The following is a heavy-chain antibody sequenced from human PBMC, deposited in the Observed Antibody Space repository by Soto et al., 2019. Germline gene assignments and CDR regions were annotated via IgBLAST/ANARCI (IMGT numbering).Heavy chain of an antibody. V-gene: IGHV1-69*06. CDR2: IIPIFGTA. J-gene: IGHJ4*02. CDR1: GGTFSSYA. CDR3: ARTPTTSYYDILTGYSMDY. Sequence: QVQLVQSGAEVKKPGSSVKVSCKASGGTFSSYAISWVRQAPGQGLEWMGVIIPIFGTANYAQKFQGRVTITADKSTSTAYMELSSLRSEDTAVYYCARTPTTSYYDILTGYSMDYWGQGTLVTVSS. D-gene: IGHD3-9*01.